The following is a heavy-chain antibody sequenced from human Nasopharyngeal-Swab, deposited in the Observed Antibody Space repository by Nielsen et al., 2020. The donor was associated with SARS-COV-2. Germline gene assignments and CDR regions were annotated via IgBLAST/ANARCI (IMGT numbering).Heavy chain of an antibody. CDR2: ISSDESTT. V-gene: IGHV3-74*01. CDR3: ARDSPWQELDY. D-gene: IGHD1-1*01. CDR1: GFSFSIYW. Sequence: GESLKISCAASGFSFSIYWMHWVRQPPGKGLVWVSGISSDESTTTYAESVKGRFTISRDNTKNTLYLQMHSLRAEDTAVYYCARDSPWQELDYWGQGTLVTVSS. J-gene: IGHJ4*02.